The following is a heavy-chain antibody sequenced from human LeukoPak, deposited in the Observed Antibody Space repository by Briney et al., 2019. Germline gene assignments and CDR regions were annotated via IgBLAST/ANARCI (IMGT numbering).Heavy chain of an antibody. CDR3: ARLQGATTPNYYYGMDV. CDR1: GYSFTSYW. CDR2: IYPGDSDT. V-gene: IGHV5-51*01. Sequence: KAGESLKISCKGSGYSFTSYWIGWVRQMPGKGLEWMGIIYPGDSDTRYSPSFQGQVTISADKSISTAYLQWGSLKASDTAMYYCARLQGATTPNYYYGMDVWGQGTTVTVSS. D-gene: IGHD1-26*01. J-gene: IGHJ6*02.